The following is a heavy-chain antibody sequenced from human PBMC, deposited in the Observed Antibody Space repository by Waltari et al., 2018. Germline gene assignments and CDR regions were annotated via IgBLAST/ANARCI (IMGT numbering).Heavy chain of an antibody. Sequence: EVQLVESGGGLVQPGGSLRVSCAASGFTFSTYAMSWVRQAPGKGLEWVSNFGNGVDTYYADSVKGRFTISRDNSKNTLSLQMNSLRPEDTAVYYCAKAVPPHTSGYFDNWGQGTLVTVSS. D-gene: IGHD6-25*01. V-gene: IGHV3-23*04. J-gene: IGHJ4*02. CDR2: NFGNGVDT. CDR1: GFTFSTYA. CDR3: AKAVPPHTSGYFDN.